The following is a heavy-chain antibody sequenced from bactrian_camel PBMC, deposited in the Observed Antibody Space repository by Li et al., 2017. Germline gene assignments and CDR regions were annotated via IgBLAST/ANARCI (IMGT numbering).Heavy chain of an antibody. CDR2: VLSDGTL. Sequence: HVQLVESGGGSMHEGGSLRLTCSESGNPYNHCSMGWYRQAPGKERELVSHVLSDGTLDYHYSVKGRFTISQDNAKSAVSLQMNSLKPEDTAMYYCYTRLSVGGASWFACSGRQDWGQGTQVTVS. CDR3: YTRLSVGGASWFACSGRQD. CDR1: GNPYNHCS. V-gene: IGHV3S53*01. J-gene: IGHJ4*01. D-gene: IGHD6*01.